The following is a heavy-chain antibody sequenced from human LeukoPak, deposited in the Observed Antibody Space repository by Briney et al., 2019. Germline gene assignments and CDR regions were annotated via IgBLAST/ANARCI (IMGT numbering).Heavy chain of an antibody. J-gene: IGHJ4*02. D-gene: IGHD3-3*02. CDR2: IYTGDSDT. CDR1: GFSFGTYW. V-gene: IGHV5-51*01. CDR3: ARQAQLASFDC. Sequence: GESLKISCKGSGFSFGTYWIGWVRQMPGEGLEWMGIIYTGDSDTRYSPSFQGQVTISVDKSINTAYLQWSSLKASDTAMSYCARQAQLASFDCWGQGTLVTVSS.